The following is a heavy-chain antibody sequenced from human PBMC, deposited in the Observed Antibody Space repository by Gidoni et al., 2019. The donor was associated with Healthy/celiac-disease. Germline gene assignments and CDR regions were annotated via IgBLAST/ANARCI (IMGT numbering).Heavy chain of an antibody. D-gene: IGHD3-3*01. CDR3: AKVAAYDFWSGYYSGYWFDP. V-gene: IGHV3-23*01. Sequence: EVQLLESGGGLVQPGGSLRLSCAASGFTFSSYAMSWVRQAPGKGLEWVSAISGSGGSTYYADSVKGRFTISRDNSKNTLYLQMNSLRAEDTAVYYCAKVAAYDFWSGYYSGYWFDPWGQGTLVTVSS. CDR2: ISGSGGST. CDR1: GFTFSSYA. J-gene: IGHJ5*02.